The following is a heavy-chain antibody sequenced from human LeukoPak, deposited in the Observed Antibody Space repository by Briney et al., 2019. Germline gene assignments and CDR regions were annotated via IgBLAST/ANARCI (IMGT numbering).Heavy chain of an antibody. CDR3: ARDRGYFDN. Sequence: GGSLRLSCAASGFTFSIYSMNWVRQAQGKGLEWLSSITSSSNYMYYADSVKGRFTISRDNVQNSLYLQMNSLRAEDTAMYYCARDRGYFDNWGQGTPVTVSS. CDR1: GFTFSIYS. V-gene: IGHV3-21*01. CDR2: ITSSSNYM. J-gene: IGHJ4*02.